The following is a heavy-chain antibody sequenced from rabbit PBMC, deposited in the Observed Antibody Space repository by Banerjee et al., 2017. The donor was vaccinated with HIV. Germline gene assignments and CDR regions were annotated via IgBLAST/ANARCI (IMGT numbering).Heavy chain of an antibody. D-gene: IGHD1-1*01. Sequence: QEQLVESGGGLVKPGASLTLTCTASGFSLSSSYYMWWVRQAPGKGLEWIGCIYAGKGSTYYASWVNGRFTISKTSSTTVTLQMTSLTAADTATYFCARDDGSVYSPDYFNLWGPGTLVTVS. J-gene: IGHJ4*01. CDR2: IYAGKGST. V-gene: IGHV1S45*01. CDR1: GFSLSSSYY. CDR3: ARDDGSVYSPDYFNL.